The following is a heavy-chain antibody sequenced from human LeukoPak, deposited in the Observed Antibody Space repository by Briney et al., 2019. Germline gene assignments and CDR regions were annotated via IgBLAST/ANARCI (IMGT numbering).Heavy chain of an antibody. CDR1: GGSISSYY. J-gene: IGHJ3*02. V-gene: IGHV4-59*01. D-gene: IGHD4-23*01. CDR3: ARATETTVVGPIYSFDI. Sequence: SETLSLTCTVSGGSISSYYWSWIRQPPGKGLEWIGYIYYSGSTNYNPSLKSRVTISVDTSKNQFSLKLSSVTAADTAVYYCARATETTVVGPIYSFDIWGQGTMVTVSS. CDR2: IYYSGST.